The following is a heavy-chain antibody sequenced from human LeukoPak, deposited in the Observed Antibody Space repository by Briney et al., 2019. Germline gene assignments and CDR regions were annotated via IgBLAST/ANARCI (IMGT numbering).Heavy chain of an antibody. CDR3: AREPGSSSWFDY. V-gene: IGHV4-30-4*08. D-gene: IGHD6-13*01. Sequence: PSETLSLTCAVSGYSISSGYYWSWIRQPPGKGLEWIGYIYYGGSAYYNPSLKSRVTISVDTSKNQFSLNLTSMTAADTAVYYCAREPGSSSWFDYWGQGTLVTVSS. J-gene: IGHJ4*02. CDR2: IYYGGSA. CDR1: GYSISSGYY.